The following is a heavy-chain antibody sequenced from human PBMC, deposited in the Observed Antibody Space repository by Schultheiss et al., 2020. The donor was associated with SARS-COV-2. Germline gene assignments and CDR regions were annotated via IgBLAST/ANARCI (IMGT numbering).Heavy chain of an antibody. J-gene: IGHJ6*02. Sequence: SETLSLTCTVSGASISGYYWSWIRQPPGKGLEWIGYIYYSGSTNYNPSLKSRVTISVDTSKNQFSLKLSSVTAADTAVYYCARVRRSGYYPHRSDYYYYGMDVWGQGTTVTVSS. D-gene: IGHD3-3*01. CDR3: ARVRRSGYYPHRSDYYYYGMDV. CDR1: GASISGYY. CDR2: IYYSGST. V-gene: IGHV4-59*01.